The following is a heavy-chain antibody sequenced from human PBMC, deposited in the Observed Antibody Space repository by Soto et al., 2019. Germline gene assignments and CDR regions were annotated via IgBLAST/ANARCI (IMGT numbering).Heavy chain of an antibody. CDR3: ASESDTAMVTNWFDP. D-gene: IGHD5-18*01. V-gene: IGHV1-69*13. CDR2: IIPIFGTA. Sequence: SVKVSCKASGGTFSSYAISWVRQAPGQGLEWMGGIIPIFGTANYAQKFQGRVTITADESTSTAYMELSSLRSEDTAVYYCASESDTAMVTNWFDPWGQGTLVTVSS. CDR1: GGTFSSYA. J-gene: IGHJ5*02.